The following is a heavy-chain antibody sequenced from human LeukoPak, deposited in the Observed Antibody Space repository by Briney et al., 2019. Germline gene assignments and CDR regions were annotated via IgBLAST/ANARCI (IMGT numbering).Heavy chain of an antibody. D-gene: IGHD3-3*01. J-gene: IGHJ3*02. CDR2: ISSSSSTI. Sequence: GGSLRLSCAASGFTFSSYSMNWVRQAPGKGLKWVSYISSSSSTIYYADSVKGRFTISRDNAKNSLYLQMNSLRAEDTAVYYCARDHQPFEQLRFLEWLFNAFDIWGQGTMVTVSS. CDR3: ARDHQPFEQLRFLEWLFNAFDI. V-gene: IGHV3-48*01. CDR1: GFTFSSYS.